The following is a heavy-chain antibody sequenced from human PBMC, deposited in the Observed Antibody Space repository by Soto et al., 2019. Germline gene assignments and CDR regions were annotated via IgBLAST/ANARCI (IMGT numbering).Heavy chain of an antibody. CDR1: GYTFTGYY. V-gene: IGHV1-2*04. J-gene: IGHJ6*01. CDR3: AREIDDFKDGGYYYYGMDV. CDR2: INPNSGGT. D-gene: IGHD3-3*01. Sequence: GASVKVSCKASGYTFTGYYMHWVRQAPGQGLEWIGWINPNSGGTNYAHKFQGWVTMTRDTSISTAYMELSRLRSYDTAVYYCAREIDDFKDGGYYYYGMDVWGKGPTVTVSS.